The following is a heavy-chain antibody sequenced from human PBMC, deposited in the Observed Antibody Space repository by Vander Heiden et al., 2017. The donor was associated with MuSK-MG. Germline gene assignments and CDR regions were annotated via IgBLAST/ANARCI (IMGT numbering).Heavy chain of an antibody. J-gene: IGHJ4*02. CDR2: IYYSGST. D-gene: IGHD3-22*01. V-gene: IGHV4-30-4*01. Sequence: QVQLQESGPGLVKPSQTLSLTCTVPGGSISSGSSYWSWIRQPPGKGLEWIGYIYYSGSTYYNPSLKSRVTISVDTSKNQFSLKLSSVTAADTAVYYCARVVIGSSGYYEGSYYFDYWGQGTLVTVSS. CDR1: GGSISSGSSY. CDR3: ARVVIGSSGYYEGSYYFDY.